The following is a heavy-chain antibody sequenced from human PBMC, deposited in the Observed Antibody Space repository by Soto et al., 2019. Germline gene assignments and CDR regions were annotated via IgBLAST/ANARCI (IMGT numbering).Heavy chain of an antibody. CDR3: ARENPEAGPWGSYYYYGMDV. V-gene: IGHV1-69*01. CDR1: GGTFSSYA. J-gene: IGHJ6*02. Sequence: QVQLVQSGAEVKKPGSSVKVSCKASGGTFSSYAISWVRQAPGQGLEWMGGIIPIFGTANYAQKFQGRVTITADESTSTAYMELSSLRSEDTAVYYCARENPEAGPWGSYYYYGMDVWGQGTTVTVSS. CDR2: IIPIFGTA. D-gene: IGHD6-13*01.